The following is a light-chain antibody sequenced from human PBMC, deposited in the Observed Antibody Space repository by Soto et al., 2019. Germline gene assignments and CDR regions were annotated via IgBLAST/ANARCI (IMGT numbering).Light chain of an antibody. CDR3: QQSDDLPT. CDR1: QTLSNSF. CDR2: DTS. J-gene: IGKJ5*01. V-gene: IGKV3-20*01. Sequence: EIALTQSPGTLSLSPGERATLSCRASQTLSNSFIAWYQHKPGQAPRLLVYDTSTRATGIPDRYSGSGSGTDFTLTISSLQPEDFATYFCQQSDDLPTFGQGTRLEIK.